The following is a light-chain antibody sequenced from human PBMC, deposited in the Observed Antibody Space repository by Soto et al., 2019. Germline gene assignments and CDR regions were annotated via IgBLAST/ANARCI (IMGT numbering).Light chain of an antibody. J-gene: IGKJ1*01. V-gene: IGKV3-15*01. Sequence: EIVMTQSPATLSVSPGERATLSCKASQSVSLDLGWSQQTPGQAPRLLIYGASTRATGIPVRFSGSASGTEFTLTISSLQSEDFTVYYCQQYNKWPLTFGQGTKVDIK. CDR2: GAS. CDR1: QSVSLD. CDR3: QQYNKWPLT.